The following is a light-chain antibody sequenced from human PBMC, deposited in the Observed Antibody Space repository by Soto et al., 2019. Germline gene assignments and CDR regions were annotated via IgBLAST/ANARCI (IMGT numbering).Light chain of an antibody. CDR2: GAS. J-gene: IGKJ5*01. CDR3: QQYGSSPVT. V-gene: IGKV3-20*01. CDR1: QSVSSSS. Sequence: EIVLTQSPGTLSLSAGEGATLSCRASQSVSSSSLAWYQQKPGQPPRLLIYGASRRATGIPDRFSGSGSGTDFTLSISRLEPEDFAVYYCQQYGSSPVTFGQGTLLEI.